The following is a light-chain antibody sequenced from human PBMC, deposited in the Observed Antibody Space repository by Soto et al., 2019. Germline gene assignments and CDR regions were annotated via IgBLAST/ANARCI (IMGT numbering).Light chain of an antibody. CDR1: QSISSS. V-gene: IGKV1-39*01. CDR3: QQSYSTPA. Sequence: DIQMTQSPSSLSASVGDRVTITCRASQSISSSLNWYQQKPGKAPKLLIYAASSLQSGVPSRFSGSGSGTDFTLTISSLQPEDVATYYCQQSYSTPAFGQVTKLEIK. CDR2: AAS. J-gene: IGKJ2*01.